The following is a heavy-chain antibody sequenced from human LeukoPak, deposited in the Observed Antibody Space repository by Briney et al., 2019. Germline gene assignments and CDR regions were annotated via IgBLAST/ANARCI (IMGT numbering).Heavy chain of an antibody. V-gene: IGHV4-34*01. Sequence: SETLSLTCAVYGGSFSGYYWSWIRQPPGKGLEWIGEINHSGSTNYNPSLKSRVTISVDTSKNQFSLKLSSVTAADTAVYYCARGLVDYCDSSGYPTPNYFDYWGQGTLVTVSS. CDR2: INHSGST. CDR3: ARGLVDYCDSSGYPTPNYFDY. D-gene: IGHD3-22*01. CDR1: GGSFSGYY. J-gene: IGHJ4*02.